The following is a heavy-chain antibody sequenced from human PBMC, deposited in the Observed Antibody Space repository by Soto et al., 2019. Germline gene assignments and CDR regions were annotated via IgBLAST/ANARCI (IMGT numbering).Heavy chain of an antibody. CDR2: IYYSGST. D-gene: IGHD6-13*01. Sequence: QVQLQESGPGLVKPSETLSLTCTVSGGSISSYYWSWIRQPPGKGLEWIGYIYYSGSTNYNPSLKSRVTISVDTSKNQFSLKLSSVTAADTAVYYCARVMAGRXAADHYSFDYWGQGTLVTVSS. V-gene: IGHV4-59*01. CDR3: ARVMAGRXAADHYSFDY. CDR1: GGSISSYY. J-gene: IGHJ4*02.